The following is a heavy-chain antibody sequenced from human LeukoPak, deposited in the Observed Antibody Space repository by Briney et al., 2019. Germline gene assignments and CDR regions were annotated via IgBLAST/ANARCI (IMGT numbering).Heavy chain of an antibody. V-gene: IGHV5-51*01. D-gene: IGHD6-19*01. Sequence: GESLKISCKGSGYRFTSYWIGWVRQLPGKGLEWMGIIYPGDSDTRYSPSFQGQVTISADKSISTAYLQWSTLKPSDTAMYFCTRGQWLADSWGQGTLVTVSS. CDR2: IYPGDSDT. CDR3: TRGQWLADS. J-gene: IGHJ4*02. CDR1: GYRFTSYW.